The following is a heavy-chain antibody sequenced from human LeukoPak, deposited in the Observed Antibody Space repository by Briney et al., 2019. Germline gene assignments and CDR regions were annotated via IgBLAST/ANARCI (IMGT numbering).Heavy chain of an antibody. CDR1: GFTVSSNH. D-gene: IGHD1-1*01. CDR3: ARGPAGYN. J-gene: IGHJ4*02. CDR2: IYSGGST. Sequence: GGSLRLSCAASGFTVSSNHMSWVRQAPGKGPEWVSVIYSGGSTDYAGSVKGRFTISRDNLKNTLYLQMNTLRAEDTAVYYCARGPAGYNWGQGTLVTVSS. V-gene: IGHV3-53*01.